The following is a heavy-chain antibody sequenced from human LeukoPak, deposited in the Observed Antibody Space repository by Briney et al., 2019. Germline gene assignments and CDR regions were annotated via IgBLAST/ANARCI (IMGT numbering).Heavy chain of an antibody. CDR3: ARAGQYSYGQIDY. Sequence: ASVKVSCKASGYTFTSYDVNWVRQATGQGLGWMGWMNPNSGNTGYAQKFQGRVTITRNTSISTAYMELSSLRSEDTAAYYCARAGQYSYGQIDYWGQGTLVTVSS. CDR2: MNPNSGNT. D-gene: IGHD5-18*01. V-gene: IGHV1-8*03. J-gene: IGHJ4*02. CDR1: GYTFTSYD.